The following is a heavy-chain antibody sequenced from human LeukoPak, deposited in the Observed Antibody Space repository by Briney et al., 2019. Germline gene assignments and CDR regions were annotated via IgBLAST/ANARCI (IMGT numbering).Heavy chain of an antibody. V-gene: IGHV4-59*08. CDR3: ARGVATIEWDY. CDR2: IYYSGST. J-gene: IGHJ4*02. Sequence: SETLSLTCTVSGGSISSYYWSWIRQPPGKGLEWIGYIYYSGSTNYNPSLKSRVTISVDTSKNQFSLKLSSVTAADTAVYYCARGVATIEWDYWGQGTLVTVSS. CDR1: GGSISSYY. D-gene: IGHD5-24*01.